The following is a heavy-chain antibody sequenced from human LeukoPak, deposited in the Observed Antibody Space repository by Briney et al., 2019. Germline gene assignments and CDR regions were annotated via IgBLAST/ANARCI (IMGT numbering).Heavy chain of an antibody. V-gene: IGHV4-59*06. J-gene: IGHJ4*02. CDR1: GGSISSYY. Sequence: SETLSLTCTVSGGSISSYYWSWIRQPPGKGLEWIGYIYYSGSTYYNPSLKSRVTISVDTSKNQFSLKLSSVTAADTAVYYCARVARGYSYGTGGFDYWGQGTLVTVSS. D-gene: IGHD5-18*01. CDR3: ARVARGYSYGTGGFDY. CDR2: IYYSGST.